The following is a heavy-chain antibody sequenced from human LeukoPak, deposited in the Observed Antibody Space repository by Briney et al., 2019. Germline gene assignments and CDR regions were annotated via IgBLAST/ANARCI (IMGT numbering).Heavy chain of an antibody. D-gene: IGHD3-16*01. J-gene: IGHJ6*02. CDR1: GFTFSSYW. Sequence: GGSLRLSCAASGFTFSSYWMNWARLAAGKGLEWVASINHNGNVNYYVDSVKGRFTISRDNAKNSLYLQMSNLRAEDMAVYFCARGGGLDVGGQGATATVSS. V-gene: IGHV3-7*03. CDR2: INHNGNVN. CDR3: ARGGGLDV.